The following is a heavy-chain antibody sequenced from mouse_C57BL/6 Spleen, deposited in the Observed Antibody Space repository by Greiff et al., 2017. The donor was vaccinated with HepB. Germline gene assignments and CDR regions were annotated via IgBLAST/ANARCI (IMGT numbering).Heavy chain of an antibody. Sequence: EVQGVESGGDLVKPGGSLKLSCAASGFTFSSYGMSWVRQTPDKRLEWVATISSGGSYTYYPDSVKGRFTISRDNAKNTLYLQMSSLKSEDTAMYYCGSAYDDYAMDYWGQGTSVTVSS. D-gene: IGHD2-12*01. V-gene: IGHV5-6*01. CDR1: GFTFSSYG. CDR3: GSAYDDYAMDY. J-gene: IGHJ4*01. CDR2: ISSGGSYT.